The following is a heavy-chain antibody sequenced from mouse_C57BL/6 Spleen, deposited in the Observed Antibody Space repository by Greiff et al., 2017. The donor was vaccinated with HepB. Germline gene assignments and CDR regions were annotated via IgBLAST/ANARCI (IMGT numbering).Heavy chain of an antibody. CDR2: IHPNSGST. CDR1: GYTFTSYW. CDR3: ASGRSKSLAY. D-gene: IGHD1-1*01. Sequence: QVQLQQPGAELVKPGASVKLSCKASGYTFTSYWMHWVKQRPGQGLEWIGMIHPNSGSTNYNEKFKSKATLTVDKSSSTAYMQLSSLTSEDSAVYYCASGRSKSLAYWGQGTLVTVSA. V-gene: IGHV1-64*01. J-gene: IGHJ3*01.